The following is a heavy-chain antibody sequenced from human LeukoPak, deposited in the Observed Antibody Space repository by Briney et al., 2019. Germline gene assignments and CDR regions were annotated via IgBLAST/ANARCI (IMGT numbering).Heavy chain of an antibody. V-gene: IGHV3-74*01. Sequence: PGGSLRLSCAASGFTFTSYWMHWVRQAPGKGLVWVSRINSDGSTTNYADSVRGRFTISRDNAKNTLSLQMNSLRAEDTAVYYCARAPRGGFIQYYFDYWGQGILVTVSS. CDR2: INSDGSTT. CDR1: GFTFTSYW. D-gene: IGHD5-24*01. CDR3: ARAPRGGFIQYYFDY. J-gene: IGHJ4*02.